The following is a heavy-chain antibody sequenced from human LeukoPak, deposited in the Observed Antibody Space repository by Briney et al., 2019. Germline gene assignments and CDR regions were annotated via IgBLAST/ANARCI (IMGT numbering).Heavy chain of an antibody. Sequence: GGSLRLSCAASGFSFSSYGMHWVRQAPGKGLVWVSRINSDGTSTSYADSVKGRFTMSRDNAKNTLYLQMNSLRAEDTAVYYCARGRGGYYYDYWGQGTVVTVS. CDR1: GFSFSSYG. D-gene: IGHD2-15*01. V-gene: IGHV3-74*01. CDR3: ARGRGGYYYDY. CDR2: INSDGTST. J-gene: IGHJ4*02.